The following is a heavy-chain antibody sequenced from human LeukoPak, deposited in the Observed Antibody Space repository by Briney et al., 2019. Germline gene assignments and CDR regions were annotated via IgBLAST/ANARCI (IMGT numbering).Heavy chain of an antibody. CDR2: ISAYNGNT. J-gene: IGHJ4*02. CDR3: ARARIAVPKSDY. CDR1: GYTFTSYY. D-gene: IGHD6-19*01. V-gene: IGHV1-18*04. Sequence: ASVKVSCKASGYTFTSYYMHWVRQATGQGLEGMGWISAYNGNTNYAQKLQGRVTMTTDTSTSTAYVELRSLRSDDTAVYYCARARIAVPKSDYWGQGTLVTVSS.